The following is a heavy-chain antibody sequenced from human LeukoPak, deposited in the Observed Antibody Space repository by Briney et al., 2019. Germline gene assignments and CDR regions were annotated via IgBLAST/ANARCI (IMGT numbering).Heavy chain of an antibody. J-gene: IGHJ2*01. D-gene: IGHD7-27*01. V-gene: IGHV1-2*04. CDR3: ARDPRGTGDGYFDL. Sequence: GASVKVSCKASGYTFTGYYMHWVRQAPGQGLEWMGWINPNSGGTNYAQKFQGWVTMTRDTSISTAYMELSRLRSDDTAVYYCARDPRGTGDGYFDLWGRGTLVTVSS. CDR2: INPNSGGT. CDR1: GYTFTGYY.